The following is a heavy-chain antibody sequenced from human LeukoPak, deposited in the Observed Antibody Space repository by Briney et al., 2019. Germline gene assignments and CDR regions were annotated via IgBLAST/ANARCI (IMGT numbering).Heavy chain of an antibody. CDR1: GFTVSSHY. Sequence: PGGSLRLSCAASGFTVSSHYMHWVRQAPGKGLEWVSIIYTGGSTLYADSVRGRFTISRDNSKNIVYLQMNSLRAEDTAVYYCAREEYISRRDQDAFDIWGQGTMVTVS. V-gene: IGHV3-66*01. J-gene: IGHJ3*02. CDR3: AREEYISRRDQDAFDI. D-gene: IGHD6-13*01. CDR2: IYTGGST.